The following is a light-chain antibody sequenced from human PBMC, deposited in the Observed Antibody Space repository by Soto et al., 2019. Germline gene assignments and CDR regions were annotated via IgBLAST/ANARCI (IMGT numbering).Light chain of an antibody. J-gene: IGKJ1*01. CDR2: GAS. CDR1: QSVSGSY. CDR3: QQYVSSWT. V-gene: IGKV3-20*01. Sequence: EIVLTQSPGTLSLSPGEGATLSCRASQSVSGSYLAWYQQKPGQAPRLLIYGASSRATGIPDRFSGSGSGTDFTLTISRLEPEDFAVYYCQQYVSSWTFGQGTKVDIK.